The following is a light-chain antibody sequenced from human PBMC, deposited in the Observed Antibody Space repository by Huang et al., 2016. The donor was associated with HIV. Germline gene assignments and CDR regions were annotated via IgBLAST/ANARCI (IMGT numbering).Light chain of an antibody. CDR3: QQYYSTLYT. CDR1: QSVLYSSNNNNY. J-gene: IGKJ2*01. Sequence: DIVMTQSPDSLAVSLGERATINCKSSQSVLYSSNNNNYLAWYQQKPGQPPKRLIYWASTRESGVPDRFSGSGSGTDFTLTISSLQAEDVAVYYCQQYYSTLYTFGQGTKLEIK. CDR2: WAS. V-gene: IGKV4-1*01.